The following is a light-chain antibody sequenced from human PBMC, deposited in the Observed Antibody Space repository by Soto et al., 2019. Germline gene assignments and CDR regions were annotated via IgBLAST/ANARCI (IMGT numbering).Light chain of an antibody. Sequence: EIVMTQSPGTLSVSPGERATLSCRASQTVSRHLAWYQQKPGQAPRLLIYDASNRATGIPARFSGSGSGTDFTLTISSLEPEDFAVYYCQQRSNWPITFGQGTRLEIK. CDR1: QTVSRH. V-gene: IGKV3-11*01. CDR2: DAS. CDR3: QQRSNWPIT. J-gene: IGKJ5*01.